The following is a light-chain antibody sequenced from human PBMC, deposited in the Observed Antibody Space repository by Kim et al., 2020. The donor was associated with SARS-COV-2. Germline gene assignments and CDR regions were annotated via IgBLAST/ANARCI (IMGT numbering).Light chain of an antibody. CDR2: GKN. J-gene: IGLJ2*01. CDR1: SRRSYY. CDR3: NSRDSNDNVV. V-gene: IGLV3-19*01. Sequence: ALGQTVRITCHGDSRRSYYATWYQQKPGQAPILVIYGKNNRPSGIPGRFSGSSSGTTASLTITGTQAGDEADYYCNSRDSNDNVVFGGGTKLTVL.